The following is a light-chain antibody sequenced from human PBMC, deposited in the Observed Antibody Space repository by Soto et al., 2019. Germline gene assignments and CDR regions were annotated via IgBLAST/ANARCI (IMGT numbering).Light chain of an antibody. CDR1: QGISSY. CDR3: LQHNSYPLT. CDR2: AAS. V-gene: IGKV1-8*01. Sequence: IRMTQSPSSFSASTGDRVTITCRASQGISSYLAWYQQKPGKAPKLLIYAASTLQSGVPSRFSGSGSGTEFTLTISSLQPEDFATYYCLQHNSYPLTFGGGTKVDIK. J-gene: IGKJ4*01.